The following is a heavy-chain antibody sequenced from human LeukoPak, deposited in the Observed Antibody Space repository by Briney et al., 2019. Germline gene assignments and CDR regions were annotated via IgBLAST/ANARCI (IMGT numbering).Heavy chain of an antibody. D-gene: IGHD6-13*01. V-gene: IGHV1-2*02. CDR2: IYPKSSDT. J-gene: IGHJ3*02. CDR1: GYTFTAYY. CDR3: ARDEAAAKTNALDI. Sequence: SVKVSCKASGYTFTAYYLHWVRQAPGQGLEWMGYIYPKSSDTNYAQNFQGRVTMTMDTSISTVCMELSRLTSDDTAVYYCARDEAAAKTNALDIWGQGTKVTVSS.